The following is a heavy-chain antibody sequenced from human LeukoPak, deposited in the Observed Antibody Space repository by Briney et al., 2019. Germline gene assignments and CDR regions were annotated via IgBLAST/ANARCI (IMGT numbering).Heavy chain of an antibody. D-gene: IGHD1-26*01. V-gene: IGHV4-59*08. J-gene: IGHJ4*02. Sequence: SETLSLTCIDSGGSIISYIWSSIRQTPGKGLEWIGYIYYSGSTNYNPSLKSRVTISVDTSKNQFSLKLSSVTAADTAVYYCARHGGSYSLDYWGQGTLVTVSS. CDR2: IYYSGST. CDR3: ARHGGSYSLDY. CDR1: GGSIISYI.